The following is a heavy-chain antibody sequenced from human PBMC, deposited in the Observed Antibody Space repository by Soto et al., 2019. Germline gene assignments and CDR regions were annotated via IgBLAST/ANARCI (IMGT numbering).Heavy chain of an antibody. V-gene: IGHV1-24*01. CDR3: ATASAPYIVVVPAAIGMDV. CDR2: FDPEDGET. CDR1: GYTLTELS. J-gene: IGHJ6*02. Sequence: SCKVSGYTLTELSMHWVRQAPGRGLEWMGGFDPEDGETIYAQKFQGRVTMTEDTSTDTAYMELSSLRSEDTAVYYCATASAPYIVVVPAAIGMDVWGQGTTVTVSS. D-gene: IGHD2-2*01.